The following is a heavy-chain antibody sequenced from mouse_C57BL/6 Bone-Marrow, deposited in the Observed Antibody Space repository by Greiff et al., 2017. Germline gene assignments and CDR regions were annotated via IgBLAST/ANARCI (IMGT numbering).Heavy chain of an antibody. Sequence: VQLQQSGPELVKPGASVKISCKASGYAFSSSWMNWVKQRPGKGLEWIGRIYPGDGDTNYNGKFKGKATLTADKSSSTAYMPLSSLTSEDSAVYFCARNSGCYAMDYWGQGTSVTVSS. V-gene: IGHV1-82*01. CDR1: GYAFSSSW. CDR3: ARNSGCYAMDY. J-gene: IGHJ4*01. D-gene: IGHD3-1*01. CDR2: IYPGDGDT.